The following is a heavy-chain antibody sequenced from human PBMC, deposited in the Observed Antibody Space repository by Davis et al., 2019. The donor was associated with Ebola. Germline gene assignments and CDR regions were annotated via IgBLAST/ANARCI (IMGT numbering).Heavy chain of an antibody. CDR3: ARGNYGDYIVLYYYNMDV. Sequence: SETLSLTCTVSGGSISTNSYYWGWIRQPPGKGLEWIGNIHYLGNTNYNPSLKGRLAMSVDTSKNQFSLKLSSVTPADTAVYYCARGNYGDYIVLYYYNMDVWGQGTTVTVSS. J-gene: IGHJ6*02. D-gene: IGHD4-17*01. CDR1: GGSISTNSYY. V-gene: IGHV4-39*07. CDR2: IHYLGNT.